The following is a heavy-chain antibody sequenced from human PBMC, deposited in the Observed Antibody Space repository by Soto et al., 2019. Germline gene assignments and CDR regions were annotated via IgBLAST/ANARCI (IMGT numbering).Heavy chain of an antibody. J-gene: IGHJ6*02. Sequence: ASVKVSCTASGGAFSSYAISWVRQAPGQGLEWMGGIIPIFGTANYAQKFQGRVTITADESTSTAYMGLSSLRSEDTAVYYCARDPPHDFWSGYYTSYGMDVWGQGTTVTVSS. CDR1: GGAFSSYA. CDR3: ARDPPHDFWSGYYTSYGMDV. V-gene: IGHV1-69*13. D-gene: IGHD3-3*01. CDR2: IIPIFGTA.